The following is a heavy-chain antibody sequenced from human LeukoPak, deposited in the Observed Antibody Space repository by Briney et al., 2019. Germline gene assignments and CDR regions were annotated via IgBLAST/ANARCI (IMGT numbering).Heavy chain of an antibody. Sequence: PGRSVRLSCAASGFTFSTYSMNWVRQAPGKGLVGVSYISSSTSTIYYADSVKGRFTISRDNAKNSLYLQMNSLRDEDTAVYYCVKDTSVQPHVSKVVWGKGDPVTVSS. CDR1: GFTFSTYS. J-gene: IGHJ6*01. V-gene: IGHV3-48*02. CDR3: VKDTSVQPHVSKVV. CDR2: ISSSTSTI. D-gene: IGHD3-16*01.